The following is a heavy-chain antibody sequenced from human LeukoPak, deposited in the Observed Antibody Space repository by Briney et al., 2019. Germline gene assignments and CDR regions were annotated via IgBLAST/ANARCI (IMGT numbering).Heavy chain of an antibody. Sequence: ASVKVSCTASVYTFTSYGISWVRQAPGQGLEWMGWISAYNGNTNYAQKLQGRVTMTTDTSTSTAYMELRSLRSDDTAVYYCARVPFITYIWFDPWGQGTLVTVSS. CDR2: ISAYNGNT. D-gene: IGHD3-10*01. CDR1: VYTFTSYG. J-gene: IGHJ5*02. CDR3: ARVPFITYIWFDP. V-gene: IGHV1-18*01.